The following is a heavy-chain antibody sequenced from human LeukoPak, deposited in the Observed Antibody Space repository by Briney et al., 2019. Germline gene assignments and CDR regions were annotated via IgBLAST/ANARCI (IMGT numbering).Heavy chain of an antibody. CDR3: ARLLAAPYYINF. V-gene: IGHV5-51*01. CDR1: GYSFTNYW. J-gene: IGHJ4*02. CDR2: IYPRDSDT. Sequence: RGESLKISCKGSGYSFTNYWSDWVCQMPGQGLEWLGIIYPRDSDTRYSPSFQGQVSISVDTSIDTAYLQWSSVKASDTAMYYCARLLAAPYYINFWGQGTLVTVSS. D-gene: IGHD6-25*01.